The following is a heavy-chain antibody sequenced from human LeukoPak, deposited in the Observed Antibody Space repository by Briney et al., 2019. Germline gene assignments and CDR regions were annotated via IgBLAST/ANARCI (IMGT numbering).Heavy chain of an antibody. D-gene: IGHD6-13*01. V-gene: IGHV1-2*02. CDR3: ARLAAGTRIVLDP. CDR2: INPNSGGT. CDR1: GYTFTGYY. J-gene: IGHJ5*02. Sequence: ASVKVSCKASGYTFTGYYMHWVRQAPGQGLEWMGWINPNSGGTNYAQKFQGRVTMTRDTSVSTAYMELSRLRSDDTAVYYCARLAAGTRIVLDPWGQGTLVTVSS.